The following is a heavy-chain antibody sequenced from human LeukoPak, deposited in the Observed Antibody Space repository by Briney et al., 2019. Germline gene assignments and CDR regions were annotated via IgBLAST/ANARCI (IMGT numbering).Heavy chain of an antibody. V-gene: IGHV3-48*04. J-gene: IGHJ6*02. Sequence: GGSLRLSCAASGFTFSSYSMNWVRQAPGKGLEWVSYISSSSSTIYYADSVKGRFTISRDNAKNSLYLQMNSLRAEDTAVYYCASPFVDGGNSGEYYGMDVWGQGTTVTVSS. CDR1: GFTFSSYS. CDR2: ISSSSSTI. CDR3: ASPFVDGGNSGEYYGMDV. D-gene: IGHD4-23*01.